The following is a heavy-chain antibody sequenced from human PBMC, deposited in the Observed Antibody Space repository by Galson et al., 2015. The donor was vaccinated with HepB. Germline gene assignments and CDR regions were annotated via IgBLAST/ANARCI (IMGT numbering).Heavy chain of an antibody. D-gene: IGHD6-19*01. J-gene: IGHJ4*02. V-gene: IGHV1-18*01. CDR3: AREAYTPQWLVLHEPPTHNDY. CDR1: GYTFTSYG. Sequence: SVKVSCKTSGYTFTSYGISWVRQAPGQGLGWMGWISAYNGNTNYAQKLQGRVTMTTDTSTSTAYMELRSLRSDDTAVYYCAREAYTPQWLVLHEPPTHNDYWGQGTLVTVSS. CDR2: ISAYNGNT.